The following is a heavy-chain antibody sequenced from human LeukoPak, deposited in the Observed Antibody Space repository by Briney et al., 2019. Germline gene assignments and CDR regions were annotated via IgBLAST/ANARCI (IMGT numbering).Heavy chain of an antibody. CDR2: IGGGGET. CDR3: AKANWVSNAYAVW. CDR1: AFSFTNYA. D-gene: IGHD2-2*01. V-gene: IGHV3-23*01. J-gene: IGHJ4*02. Sequence: AGSLTRSSSASAFSFTNYAMGRDPQGPARGSEGFSSIGGGGETYYAESVKGRFTLSRDDSRNTVYLQMNNLRVDDTAIYYCAKANWVSNAYAVWWGQGTQVTVSS.